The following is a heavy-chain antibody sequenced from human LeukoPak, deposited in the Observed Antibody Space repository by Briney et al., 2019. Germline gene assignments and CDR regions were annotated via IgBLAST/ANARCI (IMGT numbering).Heavy chain of an antibody. V-gene: IGHV4-59*08. CDR2: ISYRGNT. Sequence: SETLSLTCTVSGCSISSYFWSWIRQPPGKGLEWIGYISYRGNTNYNPSLKSRVTLSVDTSKNHFSLKLHSVTAADPAVYYCARLASDSNDYWGQGTLVTVSS. D-gene: IGHD2-21*02. J-gene: IGHJ4*02. CDR3: ARLASDSNDY. CDR1: GCSISSYF.